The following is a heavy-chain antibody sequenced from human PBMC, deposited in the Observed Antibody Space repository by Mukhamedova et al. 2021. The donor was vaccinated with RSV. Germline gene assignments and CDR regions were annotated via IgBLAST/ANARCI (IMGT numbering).Heavy chain of an antibody. CDR3: ARVLLWFGELSRYYYHMDV. Sequence: GLEWMGWISAYNGNTNYAQKLQGRVTMTTDTSTSTAYMELRSLRSDDTAVYYCARVLLWFGELSRYYYHMDVWGQGTTVTVSS. V-gene: IGHV1-18*01. J-gene: IGHJ6*03. CDR2: ISAYNGNT. D-gene: IGHD3-10*01.